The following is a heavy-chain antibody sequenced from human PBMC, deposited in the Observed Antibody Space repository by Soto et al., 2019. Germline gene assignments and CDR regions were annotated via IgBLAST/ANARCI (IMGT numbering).Heavy chain of an antibody. CDR1: GYLFTAYS. J-gene: IGHJ1*01. CDR2: VNPSGGST. CDR3: AREENCSGGTCYSEYFHR. D-gene: IGHD2-15*01. V-gene: IGHV1-46*01. Sequence: KVSCKASGYLFTAYSMHWVRLAPGQGLEWMGVVNPSGGSTKYAQNFQGRVTMTRDTSTTTIYMELSSLRSDDTAIYYCAREENCSGGTCYSEYFHRWGQGTLVTVSS.